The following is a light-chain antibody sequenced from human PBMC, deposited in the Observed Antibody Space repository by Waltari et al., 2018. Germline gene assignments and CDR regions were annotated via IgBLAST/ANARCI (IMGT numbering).Light chain of an antibody. Sequence: DIQMTQTPSSLSPSVGDRVTITCRASQSIAGHLNWFQQQPGRAPKLLIHTVSSLQSGVPSRFSGSGSGTHFTLIISSLQPEDFATYFCQQTYITPYTFGQGTKLEIK. CDR1: QSIAGH. CDR2: TVS. V-gene: IGKV1-39*01. J-gene: IGKJ2*01. CDR3: QQTYITPYT.